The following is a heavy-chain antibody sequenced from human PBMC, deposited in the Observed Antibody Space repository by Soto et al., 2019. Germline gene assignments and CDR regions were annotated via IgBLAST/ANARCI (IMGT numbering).Heavy chain of an antibody. V-gene: IGHV3-33*01. CDR2: IWYDGSNK. CDR3: ARNYYYGSGSSNWLDP. D-gene: IGHD3-10*01. J-gene: IGHJ5*02. Sequence: QVQLVESGGGVVQPGRSLRLSCAASGFTFSHYGMHWVRQAPGKGLEWVAVIWYDGSNKYYADSVKGRFTISRDNSKNTLYLQLSSLRAEDTAVYFCARNYYYGSGSSNWLDPWGQGALFTVSS. CDR1: GFTFSHYG.